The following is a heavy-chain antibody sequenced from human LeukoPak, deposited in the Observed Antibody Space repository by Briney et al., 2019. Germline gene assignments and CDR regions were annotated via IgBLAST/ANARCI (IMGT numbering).Heavy chain of an antibody. Sequence: SETLSLTCAVYGGSFSGYYWSWIRQPPGKGLEWIGEINHSGSTNYNPSLKSRVTISVDTSKNQFSLKLSSVTAADTAVYYCASGLYGYTDYWGQGTLVTVSS. CDR2: INHSGST. J-gene: IGHJ4*02. D-gene: IGHD5-24*01. CDR3: ASGLYGYTDY. V-gene: IGHV4-34*01. CDR1: GGSFSGYY.